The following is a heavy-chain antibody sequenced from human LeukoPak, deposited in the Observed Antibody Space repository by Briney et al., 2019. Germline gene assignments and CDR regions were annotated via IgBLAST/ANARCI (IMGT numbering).Heavy chain of an antibody. J-gene: IGHJ4*02. CDR3: ARDRIAAAGTVDY. D-gene: IGHD6-13*01. CDR2: ISSSGSTI. Sequence: PGGSLRLSCGASGFTLSSSGMHWVRQAPGKGLEWVSYISSSGSTIYYADSVKGRFTISRDNAKNSLYLQMNSLRAEDTAVYYCARDRIAAAGTVDYWGQGTLVTVSS. CDR1: GFTLSSSG. V-gene: IGHV3-48*04.